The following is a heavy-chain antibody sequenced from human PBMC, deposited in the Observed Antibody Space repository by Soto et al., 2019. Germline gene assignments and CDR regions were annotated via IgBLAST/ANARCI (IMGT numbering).Heavy chain of an antibody. Sequence: GESLKISCKGSGYSFTSYWIGWVRQMPGKGLGWMGIIYPGDSETKYSPDFEGQVTISADRSTNTAYLQWRSLRASDTAMYYCARLGFPGAIYFDSWGLGTLVTVSS. CDR1: GYSFTSYW. CDR2: IYPGDSET. J-gene: IGHJ4*02. CDR3: ARLGFPGAIYFDS. V-gene: IGHV5-51*01.